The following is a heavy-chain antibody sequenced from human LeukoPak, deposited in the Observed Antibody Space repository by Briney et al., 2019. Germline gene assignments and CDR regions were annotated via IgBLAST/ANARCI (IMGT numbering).Heavy chain of an antibody. CDR1: GFTFSSYA. J-gene: IGHJ4*02. CDR3: AKDGGSYDHFDY. D-gene: IGHD1-26*01. V-gene: IGHV3-23*01. CDR2: ISGSGGST. Sequence: GSLRLSCAASGFTFSSYAMSWVRPAPGKGLEWVSVISGSGGSTYYADSVKGRFTISRDNSKNTLYLQMNSLRAEDTAVYYCAKDGGSYDHFDYWGQGTLVTVSS.